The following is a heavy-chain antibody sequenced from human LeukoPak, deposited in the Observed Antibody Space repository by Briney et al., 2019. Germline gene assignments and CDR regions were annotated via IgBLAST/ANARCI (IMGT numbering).Heavy chain of an antibody. V-gene: IGHV3-30*18. CDR3: AKGGTAMVTGY. CDR1: GFTFSSYG. J-gene: IGHJ4*02. CDR2: ISYDGSNK. Sequence: QPGGSLRLPCAASGFTFSSYGMHWVRQAPGKGLEWVAVISYDGSNKYYADSVKGRFTISRDNSKNTLYLQMNSLRAEDTAVYYCAKGGTAMVTGYWGQGTLVIVSS. D-gene: IGHD5-18*01.